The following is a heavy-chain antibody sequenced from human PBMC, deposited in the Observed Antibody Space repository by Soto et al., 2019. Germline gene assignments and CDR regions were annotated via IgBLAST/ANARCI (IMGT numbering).Heavy chain of an antibody. J-gene: IGHJ6*02. V-gene: IGHV1-69*13. CDR1: GGTFSSYA. D-gene: IGHD3-22*01. Sequence: GASVKVSCKASGGTFSSYAISWVRQAPGQGLEWMGGIIPIFGTANYAQKFQGRVTITADESTSTAYMELSSLRSEDTAVYYCARVTDSSGYYSYYSYYGMDVWGQGTTVTVSS. CDR3: ARVTDSSGYYSYYSYYGMDV. CDR2: IIPIFGTA.